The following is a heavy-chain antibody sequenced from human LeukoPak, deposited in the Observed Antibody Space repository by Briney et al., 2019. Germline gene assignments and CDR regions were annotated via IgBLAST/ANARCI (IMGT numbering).Heavy chain of an antibody. CDR2: TYNVGTT. Sequence: GGSLRLSCAAFGFSVSSNYMNWVRQAPGKGLEWVSITYNVGTTYYTDSVKGRFTISRDNSKNTSYLQMNSLRADDTAVYYCARGYGSGSYYFWGQGTLVTVSS. V-gene: IGHV3-66*01. CDR3: ARGYGSGSYYF. J-gene: IGHJ4*02. CDR1: GFSVSSNY. D-gene: IGHD3-10*01.